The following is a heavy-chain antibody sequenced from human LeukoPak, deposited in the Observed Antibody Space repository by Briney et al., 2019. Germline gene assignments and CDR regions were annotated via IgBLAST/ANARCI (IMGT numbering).Heavy chain of an antibody. Sequence: SETLSLTCTVSGGSISGDHWNWIRQPPGKGLEWIGRIYTSGSTNYNPSLKSRVTMSVDTSKNQFSLKLSSVTAADTAVYYCARGAIQEPGGYYYGMDVWGQGTTVTVSS. D-gene: IGHD1-14*01. CDR2: IYTSGST. J-gene: IGHJ6*02. CDR1: GGSISGDH. V-gene: IGHV4-4*07. CDR3: ARGAIQEPGGYYYGMDV.